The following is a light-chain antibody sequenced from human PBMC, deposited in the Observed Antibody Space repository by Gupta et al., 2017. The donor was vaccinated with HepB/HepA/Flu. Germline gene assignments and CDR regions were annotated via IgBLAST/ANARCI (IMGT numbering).Light chain of an antibody. CDR3: QQYESSPPLT. V-gene: IGKV4-1*01. CDR1: QSILYSSNNNNY. CDR2: WAS. Sequence: DIVMTQSPDSLAVSLGERATINCKSSQSILYSSNNNNYLAWYQQKPGQPPKLLIYWASTREAGVSDRFSGSGCGKHVSLTISNRQEEDVAVYYCQQYESSPPLTFGRGTKVDIK. J-gene: IGKJ4*01.